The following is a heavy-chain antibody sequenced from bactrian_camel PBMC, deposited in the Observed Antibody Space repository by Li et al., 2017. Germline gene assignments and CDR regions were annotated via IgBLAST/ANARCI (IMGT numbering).Heavy chain of an antibody. V-gene: IGHV3S53*01. J-gene: IGHJ7*01. Sequence: QVQLVESGGGSVQAGGSLRLSCTHSGYISSRHCMGWFRQAPGKAREGIAGIRRDGDEYYAGSVKGRFTISRDNVANIVYLQMNSLKPEDTAVYYCVADPEGFVVTGQCADYVHMPDWGKGTQVTVS. CDR1: GYISSRHC. CDR2: IRRDGDE. D-gene: IGHD2*01.